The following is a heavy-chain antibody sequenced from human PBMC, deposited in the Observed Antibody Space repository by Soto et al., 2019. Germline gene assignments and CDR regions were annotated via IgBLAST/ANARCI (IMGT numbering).Heavy chain of an antibody. CDR3: ARHALYYDIDY. D-gene: IGHD3-22*01. J-gene: IGHJ4*02. CDR2: IYYSGST. Sequence: ASETLSLTCTVSGGSISSSSYYWGWIRQPPGKGLEWIGSIYYSGSTYYNPSLKSRVTISVDTSKNQFSLKLSSVTAADTAVYYCARHALYYDIDYWGQGTLVTVSS. V-gene: IGHV4-39*01. CDR1: GGSISSSSYY.